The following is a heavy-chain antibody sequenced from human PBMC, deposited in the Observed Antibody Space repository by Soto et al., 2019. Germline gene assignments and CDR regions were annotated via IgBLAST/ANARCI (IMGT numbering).Heavy chain of an antibody. Sequence: SVKVSCKASGGTFSSYAISWVRQAPGQGLEWMGGIIPIFGTANYAQKFQGRVTITADESTSTAYMELSSLRSEDTAVYYCAKGGVGSSQTHYYYYYMDVWGKGTTVTVSS. CDR3: AKGGVGSSQTHYYYYYMDV. CDR1: GGTFSSYA. J-gene: IGHJ6*03. D-gene: IGHD6-6*01. V-gene: IGHV1-69*13. CDR2: IIPIFGTA.